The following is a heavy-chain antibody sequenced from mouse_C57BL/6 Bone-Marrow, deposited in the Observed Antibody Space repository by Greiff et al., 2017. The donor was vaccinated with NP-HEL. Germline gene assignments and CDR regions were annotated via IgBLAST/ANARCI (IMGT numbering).Heavy chain of an antibody. Sequence: ESGPGLVKPSQSLSLTCSVTGYSITSGYYWNWIRQFPGNKLEWMGDISYDGSNNYNPSPKNRSPITRETSKNQFFLKLNSVTTEDTATYYCASMVTANYFDYWGQGTTLTVSS. CDR1: GYSITSGYY. J-gene: IGHJ2*01. D-gene: IGHD2-2*01. V-gene: IGHV3-6*01. CDR2: ISYDGSN. CDR3: ASMVTANYFDY.